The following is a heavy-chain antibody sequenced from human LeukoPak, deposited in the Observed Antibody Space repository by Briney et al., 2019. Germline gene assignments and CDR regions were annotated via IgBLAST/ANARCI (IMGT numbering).Heavy chain of an antibody. Sequence: PGGSLRLSCAASGFTFSSYAMSWVRQAPGKGLEWVSDISGSGGSTSYADSVKGRFTISRDNSKNTLYMQMNSLRAEDTAVYYCAKDGKKHHGTGDYDKWGQGTLVTVSS. CDR2: ISGSGGST. J-gene: IGHJ4*02. CDR3: AKDGKKHHGTGDYDK. CDR1: GFTFSSYA. D-gene: IGHD3-10*01. V-gene: IGHV3-23*01.